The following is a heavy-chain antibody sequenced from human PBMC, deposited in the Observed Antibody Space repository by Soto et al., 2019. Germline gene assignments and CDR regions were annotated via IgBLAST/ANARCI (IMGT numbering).Heavy chain of an antibody. CDR3: TTNFYSDHGMDV. CDR1: GITFSKAW. V-gene: IGHV3-15*01. J-gene: IGHJ6*02. D-gene: IGHD4-17*01. Sequence: EVQLVESGGGLVKPGGSLRLSCAASGITFSKAWMNWVRRGPGKGLEWVGRIKSRSEVGTTDYAAPVKGRFTISRDDSKDTLWLQMNSLKTEDTAVYYCTTNFYSDHGMDVWGQGTTVTVSS. CDR2: IKSRSEVGTT.